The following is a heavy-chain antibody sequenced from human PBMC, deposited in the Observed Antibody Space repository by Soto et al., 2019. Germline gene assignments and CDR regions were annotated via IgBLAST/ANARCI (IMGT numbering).Heavy chain of an antibody. Sequence: QLELVQSGAEVMEPGSSVKLSCKTSGGSLRNSGINWVRQAPGQGLEWVGGIIPIIGTPNYLQRLQTRVTITAEESTNTAFWELGSLRFDDTAIYYCARERDGSGSLSYYLDQWGQGTLVTVSS. V-gene: IGHV1-69*01. CDR1: GGSLRNSG. CDR3: ARERDGSGSLSYYLDQ. J-gene: IGHJ4*02. D-gene: IGHD3-10*01. CDR2: IIPIIGTP.